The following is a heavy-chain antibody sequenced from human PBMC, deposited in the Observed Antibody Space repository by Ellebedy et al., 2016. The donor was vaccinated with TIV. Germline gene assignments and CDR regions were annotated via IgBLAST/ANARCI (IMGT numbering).Heavy chain of an antibody. CDR2: ISTRGTT. CDR1: GFTVRNNY. J-gene: IGHJ4*02. D-gene: IGHD3-9*01. Sequence: GESLKISCAVSGFTVRNNYMTWVRQAPGKGLEWVSIISTRGTTYYTDSVKGRFTISRDNSRNTLFLQMNSLRAEDTAIYYCAKATGPDDLQWPHFDYWGQGTVVTVSS. CDR3: AKATGPDDLQWPHFDY. V-gene: IGHV3-53*01.